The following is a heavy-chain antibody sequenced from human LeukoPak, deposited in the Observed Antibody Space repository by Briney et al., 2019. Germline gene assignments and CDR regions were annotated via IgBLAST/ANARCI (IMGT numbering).Heavy chain of an antibody. CDR1: GFTFSSYA. CDR3: AKDGNWVYYYGMDV. D-gene: IGHD4-23*01. V-gene: IGHV3-23*01. CDR2: IIGRGGST. Sequence: GGSLRLSCAASGFTFSSYAMSWVRQAPGKGLEGGSAIIGRGGSTYYADSVKGRFTISRDNSKNPLYLQMKSLRAEDTAVYYCAKDGNWVYYYGMDVWGQGTTVTVSS. J-gene: IGHJ6*02.